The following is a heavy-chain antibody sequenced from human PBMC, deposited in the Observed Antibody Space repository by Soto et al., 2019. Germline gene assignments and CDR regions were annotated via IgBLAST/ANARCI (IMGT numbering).Heavy chain of an antibody. CDR2: INAGNGNT. Sequence: ASVKVSCKASGYTFTSYAMHWVRQAPGQRLEWMGWINAGNGNTKYSQKFQGRVTITRDTSASTAYMELSNLRSEDTAVYYCAKSATVPAAIAYWGQGTLVTVSS. CDR1: GYTFTSYA. D-gene: IGHD2-2*02. V-gene: IGHV1-3*01. J-gene: IGHJ4*02. CDR3: AKSATVPAAIAY.